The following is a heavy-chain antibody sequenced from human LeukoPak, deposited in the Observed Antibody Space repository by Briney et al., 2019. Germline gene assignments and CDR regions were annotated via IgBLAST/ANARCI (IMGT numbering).Heavy chain of an antibody. V-gene: IGHV3-30*18. D-gene: IGHD2-15*01. J-gene: IGHJ3*02. CDR3: AKEGMEYCSGGSCYDDEDAFDI. CDR1: GFTFSSYG. CDR2: LSYDGKNK. Sequence: GGSLRLSCAASGFTFSSYGMHWVRQAPGKGLEWVAVLSYDGKNKYYTDSAKGRFTISRDNSKNTLFLQMNSLRAEDTAVYYCAKEGMEYCSGGSCYDDEDAFDIWGQGTMVTVS.